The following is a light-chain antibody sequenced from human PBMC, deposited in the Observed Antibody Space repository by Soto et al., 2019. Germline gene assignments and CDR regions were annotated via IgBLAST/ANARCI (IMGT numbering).Light chain of an antibody. CDR2: GAS. J-gene: IGKJ2*01. V-gene: IGKV3-20*01. Sequence: EIVLTQSPGTLSLSPGHRATLSCRASESISRDYLAWYQQRLGQAPRLLIYGASSGATGIPDRFSGSGSGTDFTLIISRLEPEDFAIYYWQQYGGGPDTFGQRTKVEIK. CDR3: QQYGGGPDT. CDR1: ESISRDY.